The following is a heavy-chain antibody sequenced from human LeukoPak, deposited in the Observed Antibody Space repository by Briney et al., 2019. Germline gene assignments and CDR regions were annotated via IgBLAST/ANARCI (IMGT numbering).Heavy chain of an antibody. CDR1: GYTFTGYY. J-gene: IGHJ5*02. Sequence: GASVKVSCKASGYTFTGYYMHWVRQAPGQGLEWMGWINPNSGGTNYAQKFQGRVTMTRDTSISTAYMELSRPRSEDTAVYYCARAPSLIAARYYWFDPWGQGTLVTVSS. CDR2: INPNSGGT. CDR3: ARAPSLIAARYYWFDP. D-gene: IGHD6-6*01. V-gene: IGHV1-2*02.